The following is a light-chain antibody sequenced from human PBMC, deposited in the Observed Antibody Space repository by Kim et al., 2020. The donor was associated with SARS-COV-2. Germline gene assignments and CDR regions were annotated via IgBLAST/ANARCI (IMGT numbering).Light chain of an antibody. CDR2: GAS. J-gene: IGKJ1*01. V-gene: IGKV3-15*01. CDR1: QSISTN. CDR3: QQYNDWPWT. Sequence: EIVMTQSPVTLSVSPGERVTLSCRASQSISTNLGWYQQKPGQAPRLLIYGASTRATGIPARFSGSGSETEFTLTISSLQSEDFAVYCCQQYNDWPWTFGQGTKLEI.